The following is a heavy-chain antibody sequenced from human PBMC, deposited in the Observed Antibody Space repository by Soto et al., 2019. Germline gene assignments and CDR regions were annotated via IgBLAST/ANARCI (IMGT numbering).Heavy chain of an antibody. D-gene: IGHD2-2*02. CDR1: GGSFSGYY. J-gene: IGHJ3*02. CDR3: TRVLPAAIRPLLYTSRSGAFDI. V-gene: IGHV4-34*01. Sequence: LSLTCAVYGGSFSGYYWSWIRQPPGKGLEWIGEINHSGSTNYNPSLKSRVTISVDTSKNQFSLKLSSVTAADTAVYYCTRVLPAAIRPLLYTSRSGAFDIWGQGTMVTVSS. CDR2: INHSGST.